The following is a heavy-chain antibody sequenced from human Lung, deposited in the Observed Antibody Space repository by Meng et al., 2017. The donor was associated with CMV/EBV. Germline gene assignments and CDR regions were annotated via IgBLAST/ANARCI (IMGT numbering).Heavy chain of an antibody. Sequence: GESLKISCVASGFTVSQNYMTRVRQAPGKGLEWVSVIYSGGSTHYADSVKGRFTLSRDSSKNTLYLQMNSLRVEDTAVYYCTRGTMTHQDYWGQGTLVTVSS. D-gene: IGHD1-1*01. CDR2: IYSGGST. V-gene: IGHV3-53*01. CDR1: GFTVSQNY. J-gene: IGHJ4*02. CDR3: TRGTMTHQDY.